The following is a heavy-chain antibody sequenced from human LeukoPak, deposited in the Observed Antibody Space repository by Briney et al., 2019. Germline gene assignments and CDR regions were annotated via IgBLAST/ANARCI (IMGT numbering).Heavy chain of an antibody. J-gene: IGHJ6*03. CDR1: GFTFSSYG. V-gene: IGHV3-30*02. Sequence: GGSLRLSCAASGFTFSSYGMHWVRQAPGKGLGWVAFIRYDGSNKYYADSVKGRFTISRDNSKNTLYLQMNSLRAEDTAVYYCAKDTEYYYGPVTDYMDVWGKGTTVTISS. CDR3: AKDTEYYYGPVTDYMDV. D-gene: IGHD3-10*01. CDR2: IRYDGSNK.